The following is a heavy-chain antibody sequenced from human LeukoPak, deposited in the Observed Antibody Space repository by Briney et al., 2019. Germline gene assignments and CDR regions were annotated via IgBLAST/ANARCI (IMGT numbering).Heavy chain of an antibody. CDR2: INAGNGNT. D-gene: IGHD3-3*01. CDR3: AREAPRYYDSLEVNSPNFYYYYYMDV. J-gene: IGHJ6*03. V-gene: IGHV1-3*01. CDR1: GYTFTSYA. Sequence: GASVNVSCKASGYTFTSYAIHWVRQAPGQRLEWMGWINAGNGNTKYSQKFQGGVTITRDTSASTAYMELRSLRSDDTAVYYCAREAPRYYDSLEVNSPNFYYYYYMDVWGKGTTVTVSS.